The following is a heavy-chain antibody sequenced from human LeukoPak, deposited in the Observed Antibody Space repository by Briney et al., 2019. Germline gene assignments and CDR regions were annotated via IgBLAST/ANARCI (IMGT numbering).Heavy chain of an antibody. CDR3: ARDRYYYDSSGYQHWYFDL. CDR2: IYYSGST. D-gene: IGHD3-22*01. J-gene: IGHJ2*01. Sequence: PSETLSLTCTVSGGSISSYYWSWIRQPPGKGLEWIGNIYYSGSTNYNPSLKSRVTISVDTSKNQFSLKLSSVTAADTAVYYCARDRYYYDSSGYQHWYFDLWGRGTLVTVSS. CDR1: GGSISSYY. V-gene: IGHV4-59*01.